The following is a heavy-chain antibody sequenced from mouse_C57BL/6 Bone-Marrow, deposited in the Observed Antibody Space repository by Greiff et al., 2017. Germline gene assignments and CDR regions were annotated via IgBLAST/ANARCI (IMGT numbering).Heavy chain of an antibody. J-gene: IGHJ1*03. Sequence: VQLQQSGAELVKPGASVTLSCKASGYTFTSYWMHWVKQRPGQGLEWIGMIHPNSGSTNYNEKFKSKATLTVDKSSSTAYMQLSSLASEDSAVYYGARSGNSTWYVDVGGRGTTVTVSS. CDR1: GYTFTSYW. CDR2: IHPNSGST. D-gene: IGHD1-1*01. CDR3: ARSGNSTWYVDV. V-gene: IGHV1-64*01.